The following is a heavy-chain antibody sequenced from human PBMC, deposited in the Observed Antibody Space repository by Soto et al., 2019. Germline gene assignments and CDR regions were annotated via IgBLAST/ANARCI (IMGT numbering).Heavy chain of an antibody. CDR3: ARDTRYCSSTSCQFDY. J-gene: IGHJ4*02. V-gene: IGHV3-48*01. CDR2: ISSSSSTI. D-gene: IGHD2-2*01. CDR1: GFTFSSYS. Sequence: GGSLRLSCAASGFTFSSYSMNWVRQAPGKGLEWVSYISSSSSTIYYADSVKGRFTISRDNAKNSLYLQMNSLRAEDTAVYYCARDTRYCSSTSCQFDYWGQGTLVTVSS.